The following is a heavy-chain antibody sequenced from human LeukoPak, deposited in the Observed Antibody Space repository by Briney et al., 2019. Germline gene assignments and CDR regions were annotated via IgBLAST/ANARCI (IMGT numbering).Heavy chain of an antibody. Sequence: SETLSLTCTVSGGSISSYYWSWIRQPPGKGLEWIGYIYYSGGTNYNPSLKSRVTISVDTSKNQFSLKLSSVTAADTAVYYCARHFDYSYYYGMDVWGQGTTVTVSS. D-gene: IGHD4-4*01. V-gene: IGHV4-59*08. J-gene: IGHJ6*02. CDR2: IYYSGGT. CDR1: GGSISSYY. CDR3: ARHFDYSYYYGMDV.